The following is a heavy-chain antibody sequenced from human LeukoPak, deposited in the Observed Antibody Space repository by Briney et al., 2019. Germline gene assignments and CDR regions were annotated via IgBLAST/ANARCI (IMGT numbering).Heavy chain of an antibody. J-gene: IGHJ4*02. CDR3: VRTDPWDLKYYFDY. Sequence: SEPVSLPCSVWGGSNRRRFGRGMREPPGGGGEWIGYIFYSGNTKYNPSLRSRVTISADTSKNQFSLKLSSVTAADTAVYYCVRTDPWDLKYYFDYWGQGALVSVSS. CDR2: IFYSGNT. CDR1: GGSNRRRF. D-gene: IGHD1-26*01. V-gene: IGHV4-59*11.